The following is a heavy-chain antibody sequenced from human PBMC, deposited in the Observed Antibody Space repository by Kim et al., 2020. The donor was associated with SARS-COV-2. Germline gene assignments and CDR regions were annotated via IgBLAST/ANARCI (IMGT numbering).Heavy chain of an antibody. J-gene: IGHJ3*02. V-gene: IGHV4-59*01. CDR2: IYYSGST. CDR1: GGSISSYY. Sequence: SETLSLTCTVSGGSISSYYWSWIRQPPGKGLEWIGYIYYSGSTNYNPSLKSRVTISVDTSKNQFSLKLSSVTAADTAVYYCARVWYYDSRKYAFDIWGQGTMVTVSS. CDR3: ARVWYYDSRKYAFDI. D-gene: IGHD3-22*01.